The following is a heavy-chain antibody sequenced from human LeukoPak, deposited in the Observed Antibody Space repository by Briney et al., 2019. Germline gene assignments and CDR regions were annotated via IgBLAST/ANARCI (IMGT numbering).Heavy chain of an antibody. Sequence: SETLSLTCAVYCGSFSGYYWSWIRQPPGKGLXXXGEINQSGSTNYNPSLKSRVTISVDTSKNQFSLKLSSVTAADTAVYYCARGSSRPVNLYYYYYGMDVWGQGTTVTVSS. J-gene: IGHJ6*02. V-gene: IGHV4-34*01. CDR1: CGSFSGYY. CDR3: ARGSSRPVNLYYYYYGMDV. D-gene: IGHD6-6*01. CDR2: INQSGST.